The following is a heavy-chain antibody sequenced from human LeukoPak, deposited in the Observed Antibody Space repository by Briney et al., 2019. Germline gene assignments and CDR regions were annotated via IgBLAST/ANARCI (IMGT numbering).Heavy chain of an antibody. J-gene: IGHJ4*02. CDR1: GFTFDDYG. D-gene: IGHD7-27*01. CDR3: ARGNWAEDGYFDY. V-gene: IGHV3-20*04. Sequence: GGSLRLSCAASGFTFDDYGMSWVRQAPGKGLEWVSGINWNGGSTGYADSVKGRFTISRDNAKKSLYLQMNSLRAEDTAVYYYARGNWAEDGYFDYWGQGTLVTVSS. CDR2: INWNGGST.